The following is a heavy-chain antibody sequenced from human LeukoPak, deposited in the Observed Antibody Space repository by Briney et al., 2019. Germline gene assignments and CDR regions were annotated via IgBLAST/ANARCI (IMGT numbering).Heavy chain of an antibody. D-gene: IGHD1-26*01. V-gene: IGHV3-23*01. CDR2: ISGSGGST. CDR1: GFTFSSYG. J-gene: IGHJ4*02. CDR3: AKDSTGSYYAY. Sequence: GGSLRLSCAASGFTFSSYGMHWVRQAPGKGLEWVSAISGSGGSTYYADSVKGRFTISRDNSKNTLYLQMNSLRAEDTAVYYCAKDSTGSYYAYWGQGTLVTVSS.